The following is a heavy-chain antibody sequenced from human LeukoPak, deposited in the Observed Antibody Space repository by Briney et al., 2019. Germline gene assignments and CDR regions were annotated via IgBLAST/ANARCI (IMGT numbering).Heavy chain of an antibody. J-gene: IGHJ4*02. V-gene: IGHV3-11*06. CDR3: ARVGSTAEAGTPDY. D-gene: IGHD6-13*01. Sequence: GGSLRRSCAASGFTFSDYYMSWIRQAPGKGLEWLSYISRTGSHTPYADSVKGRFTVSRDNAKNSLSLELNSLRVDDTAIYYCARVGSTAEAGTPDYWGQGTLVTVSS. CDR2: ISRTGSHT. CDR1: GFTFSDYY.